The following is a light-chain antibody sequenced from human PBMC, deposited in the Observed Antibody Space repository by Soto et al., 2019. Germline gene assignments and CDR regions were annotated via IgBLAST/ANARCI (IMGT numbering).Light chain of an antibody. Sequence: DIQVTQSPSSLSASIGDRVTITCRASQTIAKSLSWYQQKPGKAPKLLIYAASTLQSGVPSRFSAWGFGTDFTLSISGLQREDLATYYYLQTASAPATFGQGTRVEIK. CDR2: AAS. CDR1: QTIAKS. V-gene: IGKV1-39*01. J-gene: IGKJ1*01. CDR3: LQTASAPAT.